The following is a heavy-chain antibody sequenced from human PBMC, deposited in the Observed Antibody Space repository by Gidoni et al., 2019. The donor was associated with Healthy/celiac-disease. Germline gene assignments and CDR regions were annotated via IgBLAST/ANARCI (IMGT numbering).Heavy chain of an antibody. Sequence: EVQLLESGGGLVQPGGSLRLSCAASGFTFSSYAMRWVRQAPGKGLEWVSAISGSGGSTYYADSVKGRFTISRDNSKNTLYLQMNSLRAEDTAVYYCAITSGYCSSTSCEFYYFDYWGQGTLVTVSS. CDR1: GFTFSSYA. CDR3: AITSGYCSSTSCEFYYFDY. V-gene: IGHV3-23*01. J-gene: IGHJ4*02. D-gene: IGHD2-2*01. CDR2: ISGSGGST.